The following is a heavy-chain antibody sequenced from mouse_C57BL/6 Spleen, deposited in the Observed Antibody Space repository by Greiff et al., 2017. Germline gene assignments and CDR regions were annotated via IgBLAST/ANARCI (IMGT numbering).Heavy chain of an antibody. CDR2: IDPSASYT. CDR3: ARRGGYDEGFAY. J-gene: IGHJ3*01. Sequence: QVQLQQPGAELVMPGASVKLSCQASGYTFTSYWMHWVKQRPGQGLEWIGEIDPSASYTNYNQKFTGKSTLTVDKSSSTAYMQLSSLTSEDSAVYYCARRGGYDEGFAYWGQGTLVTVSA. D-gene: IGHD2-2*01. CDR1: GYTFTSYW. V-gene: IGHV1-69*01.